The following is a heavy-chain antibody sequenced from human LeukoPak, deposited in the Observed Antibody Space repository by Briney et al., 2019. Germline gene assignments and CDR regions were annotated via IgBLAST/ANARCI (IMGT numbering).Heavy chain of an antibody. CDR1: GFTFSSYN. CDR2: ISSAGNYM. J-gene: IGHJ3*02. D-gene: IGHD2-21*02. Sequence: GGSLRLSCAASGFTFSSYNMNWVRQAPGKGLEWVSSISSAGNYMYYADSLKGRFTISRDNAKNSLYLQMNSLRAEDTAVYYCANCGGDCYPNDAFDIWGQGTMVTVSS. CDR3: ANCGGDCYPNDAFDI. V-gene: IGHV3-21*04.